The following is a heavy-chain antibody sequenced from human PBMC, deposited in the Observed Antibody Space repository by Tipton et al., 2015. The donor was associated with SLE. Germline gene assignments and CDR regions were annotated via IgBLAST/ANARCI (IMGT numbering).Heavy chain of an antibody. CDR3: ARYGGFCDNIDCFAAYFDL. CDR2: IYPSDSDT. J-gene: IGHJ4*02. CDR1: GYSFSNYW. V-gene: IGHV5-51*03. Sequence: QLVQSGAEVKKPGESLKIFCKGSGYSFSNYWIGWVRQMPGKGLEWMGIIYPSDSDTRYSPSFQGQVTISADKSISTAYLHWSSLKASDAAMYYCARYGGFCDNIDCFAAYFDLWGQGTLVSVSS. D-gene: IGHD2-21*02.